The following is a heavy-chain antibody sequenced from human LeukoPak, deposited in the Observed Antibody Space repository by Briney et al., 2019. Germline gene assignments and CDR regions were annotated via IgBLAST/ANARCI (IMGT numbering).Heavy chain of an antibody. CDR2: INHSGST. J-gene: IGHJ6*02. CDR1: GGSFSGYY. D-gene: IGHD5-12*01. CDR3: AREGEYSGYDYRSEYYGMDV. Sequence: SETLSLTCAVYGGSFSGYYWSWIRQPPGKGLEWIGEINHSGSTNYNPSLKSRVTISVDTSKNQFSLKLSSVTAADTAVYYCAREGEYSGYDYRSEYYGMDVWGQGTTVTVSS. V-gene: IGHV4-34*01.